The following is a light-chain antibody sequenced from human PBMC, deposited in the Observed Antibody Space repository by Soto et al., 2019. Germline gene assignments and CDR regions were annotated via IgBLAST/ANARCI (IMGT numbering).Light chain of an antibody. CDR3: QQYGSLSWT. CDR1: QSVSSNY. J-gene: IGKJ1*01. V-gene: IGKV3-20*01. CDR2: GAS. Sequence: DIVLTQSPGTLSLSPGERATLSCRASQSVSSNYLAWYQQKPGQAPRLLIYGASTRATGVPDRFSGSGSGTDFTLTISRLEPEDFAVYHRQQYGSLSWTFGQGTKVEIK.